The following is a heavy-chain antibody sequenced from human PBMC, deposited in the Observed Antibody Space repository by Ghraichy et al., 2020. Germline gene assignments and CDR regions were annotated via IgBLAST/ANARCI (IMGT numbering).Heavy chain of an antibody. D-gene: IGHD4-17*01. CDR2: IHHSGST. CDR3: ARSHGDYTNDY. V-gene: IGHV4-34*01. CDR1: GGSFSGYY. J-gene: IGHJ4*02. Sequence: SETLSLTCAVYGGSFSGYYWSWIRQPPGKGLEWIGEIHHSGSTNYNPHLKSRVTISVDTSKNQFSLKLSSVTAADTAVYYCARSHGDYTNDYWGQGTLVTVSS.